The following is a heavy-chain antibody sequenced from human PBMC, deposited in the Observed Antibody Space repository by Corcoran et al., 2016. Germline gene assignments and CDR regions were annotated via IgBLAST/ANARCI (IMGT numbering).Heavy chain of an antibody. CDR2: IWYDGSNK. Sequence: QVQLVESGGGVVQPGRFLRLSCAASGFTFSSYGMHWVRQAPGKGLEWVAVIWYDGSNKYYADSVKGRFTISRDNSKNTLYLQMNSLRAEELDVYYCASGGSVSYYPSSNYGMDVWGQGPTVTVSS. CDR1: GFTFSSYG. V-gene: IGHV3-33*01. D-gene: IGHD3-10*01. CDR3: ASGGSVSYYPSSNYGMDV. J-gene: IGHJ6*02.